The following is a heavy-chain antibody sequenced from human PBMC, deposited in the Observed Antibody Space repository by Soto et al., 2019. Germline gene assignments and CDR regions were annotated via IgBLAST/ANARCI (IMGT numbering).Heavy chain of an antibody. Sequence: ASVKVSCKASGYTFTSYGISWVRQAPGQGLEWMGWISAYNGNTNYAQKLQGRVTMTTDTSTSTAYMELRSLRSDDTAVYYCARDLAYCTSTSCYLYYWGQGTLVTVSS. V-gene: IGHV1-18*01. D-gene: IGHD2-2*01. J-gene: IGHJ4*02. CDR3: ARDLAYCTSTSCYLYY. CDR2: ISAYNGNT. CDR1: GYTFTSYG.